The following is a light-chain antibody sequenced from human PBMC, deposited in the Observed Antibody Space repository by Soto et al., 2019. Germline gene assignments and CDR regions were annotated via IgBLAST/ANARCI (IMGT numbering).Light chain of an antibody. CDR3: QQGNSFPLT. CDR1: QGINNW. CDR2: AAS. J-gene: IGKJ4*01. V-gene: IGKV1D-12*01. Sequence: IPMTQSPSSVSASVGDRITITCRASQGINNWLAWYQQKPREAPKLLIYAASNLESGVPSRFSGSGSGTNFILTISSLQPEDFATYYCQQGNSFPLTFGGGTKVEIK.